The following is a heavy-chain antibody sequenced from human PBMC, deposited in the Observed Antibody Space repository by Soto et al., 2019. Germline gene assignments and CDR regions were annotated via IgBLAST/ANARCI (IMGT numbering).Heavy chain of an antibody. CDR1: GFTFSRFA. V-gene: IGHV3-23*01. CDR2: FSFSGVGS. D-gene: IGHD2-21*02. J-gene: IGHJ4*02. Sequence: GGSLRLSCAASGFTFSRFAMTWARQAPGKGLEWVSSFSFSGVGSYYVDSVKGRFTVSRDNSKNTLYLQMHSLRAEDTAVYYCVKGTSCGGDCYSYFDSWGQGSLVTVSS. CDR3: VKGTSCGGDCYSYFDS.